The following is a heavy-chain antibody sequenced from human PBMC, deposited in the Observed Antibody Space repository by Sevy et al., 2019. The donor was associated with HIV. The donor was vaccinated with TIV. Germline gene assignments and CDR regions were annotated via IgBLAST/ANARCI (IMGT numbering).Heavy chain of an antibody. J-gene: IGHJ4*02. V-gene: IGHV3-74*01. D-gene: IGHD3-22*01. CDR1: GITLTPYW. Sequence: GGCLRLSCAASGITLTPYWMHWVRQVPGKGLVWVSRINSDGSSTRYAESVKGRFTISRDNGKNTVYLQMKSLRVEDTAVHFCSRGLYYYDMRGHEEPGDYWGQGVLVTVSS. CDR3: SRGLYYYDMRGHEEPGDY. CDR2: INSDGSST.